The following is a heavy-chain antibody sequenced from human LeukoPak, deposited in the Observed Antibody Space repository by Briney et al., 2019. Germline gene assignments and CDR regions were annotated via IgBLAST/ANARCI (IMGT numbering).Heavy chain of an antibody. J-gene: IGHJ4*02. CDR1: GFTFSSYA. V-gene: IGHV3-23*01. CDR3: AKEGYCSSTSCYTGTFDY. D-gene: IGHD2-2*02. Sequence: GGSLRLSCAASGFTFSSYAMSWVRQAPGKGLEWVSAISGSGGSTYYADSVKGRFTISRDNSKNTLYPQMNSLRAEDTAVYYCAKEGYCSSTSCYTGTFDYWGQGTLVTVSS. CDR2: ISGSGGST.